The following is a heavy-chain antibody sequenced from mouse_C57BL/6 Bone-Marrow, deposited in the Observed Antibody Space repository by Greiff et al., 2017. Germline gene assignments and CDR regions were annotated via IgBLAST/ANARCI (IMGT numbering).Heavy chain of an antibody. V-gene: IGHV5-12*01. Sequence: DVMLVESGGGLVQPGGSLKLSCAASGFTFSDYYMYWVRQTPEKRLEWVAYISNGGGSTYYPDTVKGRFTISRDNAKNTLYLQMSHLKSEDTAMYYCARLGGLPPHWYFDVWGTGTTVTVSS. CDR1: GFTFSDYY. CDR2: ISNGGGST. J-gene: IGHJ1*03. D-gene: IGHD2-2*01. CDR3: ARLGGLPPHWYFDV.